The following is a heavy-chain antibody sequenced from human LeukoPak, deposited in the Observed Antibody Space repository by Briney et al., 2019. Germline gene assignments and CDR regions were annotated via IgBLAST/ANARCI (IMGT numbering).Heavy chain of an antibody. V-gene: IGHV6-1*01. J-gene: IGHJ4*02. D-gene: IGHD2-15*01. CDR2: TYYRSKWYN. CDR3: ARLGCSGGSCCSSYFDY. CDR1: GDSVSSNSAA. Sequence: SQTLSLTCAISGDSVSSNSAAWNWIRQSPSRGLEWLGRTYYRSKWYNDYAVSVKSRITINPDTSKNQFSLQLNSVTPEDTAVYYCARLGCSGGSCCSSYFDYWGQGTLVTVSS.